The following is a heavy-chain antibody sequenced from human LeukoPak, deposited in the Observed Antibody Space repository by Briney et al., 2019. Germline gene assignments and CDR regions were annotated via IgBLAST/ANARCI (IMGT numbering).Heavy chain of an antibody. J-gene: IGHJ4*02. V-gene: IGHV3-64*01. CDR1: GFTFSSYA. Sequence: GGSLRLSCAASGFTFSSYAMHWVRQAPGKGLVYVSAISSNGGSTYYANSVKGRFTISRDNAKNSVYLEMKSLRVEDTAIYYCARFTRSAGYDVYWGQGTLVTVSS. D-gene: IGHD3-10*01. CDR2: ISSNGGST. CDR3: ARFTRSAGYDVY.